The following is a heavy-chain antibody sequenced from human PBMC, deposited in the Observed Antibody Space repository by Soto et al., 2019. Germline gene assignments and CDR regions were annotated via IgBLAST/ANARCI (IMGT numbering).Heavy chain of an antibody. V-gene: IGHV3-21*01. D-gene: IGHD2-2*01. J-gene: IGHJ4*02. Sequence: EVQLVESGGGLVKPGGSLRLSCAASGFTFSTYSMNWVRQAPGKGLEWISSISSSGGSVYYAESVKGRFTISRDNAKNSLYLQMVSLRAEDTAVYYCARGCSINTNMDCWGQGTLVTVSS. CDR1: GFTFSTYS. CDR2: ISSSGGSV. CDR3: ARGCSINTNMDC.